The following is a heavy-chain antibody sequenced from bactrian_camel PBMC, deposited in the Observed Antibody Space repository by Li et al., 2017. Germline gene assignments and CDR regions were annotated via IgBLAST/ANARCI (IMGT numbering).Heavy chain of an antibody. D-gene: IGHD1*01. CDR3: AAETLDRGRCYRSRLLYTY. Sequence: HVQLVESGGGSVQAGGSLRLSCAVSGGLLRPACMAWFRQIAGNEREAVAMLYSGGETIYFDDSVKERFIISRDNATNTVYLQMNRLKPEDTNMYYCAAETLDRGRCYRSRLLYTYWGQGTQVTVS. CDR1: GGLLRPAC. CDR2: LYSGGETI. V-gene: IGHV3-3*01. J-gene: IGHJ4*01.